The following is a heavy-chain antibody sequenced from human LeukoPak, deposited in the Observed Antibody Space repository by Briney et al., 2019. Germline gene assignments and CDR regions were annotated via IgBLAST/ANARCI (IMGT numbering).Heavy chain of an antibody. D-gene: IGHD7-27*01. Sequence: SVKVSCKASGYTFTSYGISWVRQAPGQGLEWMGGIIPIFGTANYAQKFQGRVTITTDESTSTAYMELSSLRSEDTAVYYCARVQPLGHYYYYMDVWGKGTTVTVSS. CDR2: IIPIFGTA. CDR3: ARVQPLGHYYYYMDV. V-gene: IGHV1-69*05. J-gene: IGHJ6*03. CDR1: GYTFTSYG.